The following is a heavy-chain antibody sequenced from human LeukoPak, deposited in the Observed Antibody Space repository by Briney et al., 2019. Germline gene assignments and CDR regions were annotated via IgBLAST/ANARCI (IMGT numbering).Heavy chain of an antibody. V-gene: IGHV1-46*01. Sequence: GASVKVSCKASGYTFTSYYMHWVRQAPGQGLEWMGIINPSGGSTSYAQKFQGRVTMTRDTSTSTVYMELSSLRSEDTAVYYCHCVAAAGRVLFDYWGQGTLVTVSS. CDR2: INPSGGST. CDR1: GYTFTSYY. D-gene: IGHD6-13*01. J-gene: IGHJ4*02. CDR3: HCVAAAGRVLFDY.